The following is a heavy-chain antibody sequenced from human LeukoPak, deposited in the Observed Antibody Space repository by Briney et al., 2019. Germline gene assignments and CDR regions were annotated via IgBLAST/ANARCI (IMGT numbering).Heavy chain of an antibody. V-gene: IGHV4-31*03. J-gene: IGHJ4*02. Sequence: PSETLSLTCTVSGGSISSGGYFWSCIRQHPGKGLECIGYIYYSGRTYYNPSLKSRVTISVDTSKNQFSLKLSSVTAADTAVFYCARGWDYYDSSGYYYYFDYWGQGTLVTVSS. CDR1: GGSISSGGYF. CDR3: ARGWDYYDSSGYYYYFDY. D-gene: IGHD3-22*01. CDR2: IYYSGRT.